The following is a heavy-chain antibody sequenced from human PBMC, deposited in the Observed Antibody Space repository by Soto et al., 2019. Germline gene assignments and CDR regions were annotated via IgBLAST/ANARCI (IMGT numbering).Heavy chain of an antibody. J-gene: IGHJ4*02. V-gene: IGHV3-23*01. Sequence: GGSLRLSCAASGFTFSANAMSWARQVPGKGLEWVSGISGSGGSTYYADSVKGRFTISRVNSKNTLFLHMNSLRAEDTAVYYCAKLTHYYDSSGSGYWGQGTLVTVSS. CDR3: AKLTHYYDSSGSGY. D-gene: IGHD3-22*01. CDR2: ISGSGGST. CDR1: GFTFSANA.